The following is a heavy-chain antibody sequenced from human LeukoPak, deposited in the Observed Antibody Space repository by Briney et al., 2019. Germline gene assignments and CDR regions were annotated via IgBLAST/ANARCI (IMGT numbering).Heavy chain of an antibody. CDR1: GYTFTGHY. CDR3: ARDRSGSYCLSDAFDI. D-gene: IGHD1-26*01. J-gene: IGHJ3*02. CDR2: INPSGGST. Sequence: ASVKVSCKASGYTFTGHYMHWVRQAPGQGLEWMGWINPSGGSTSYAQKLQGRVSMTRDMSTSTVYMELSSLISEDEAVYYCARDRSGSYCLSDAFDIWGQGTMVTVSS. V-gene: IGHV1-46*01.